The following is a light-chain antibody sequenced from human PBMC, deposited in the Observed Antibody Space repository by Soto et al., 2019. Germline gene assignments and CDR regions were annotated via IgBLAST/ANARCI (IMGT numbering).Light chain of an antibody. CDR3: QQLNSYPYS. CDR1: QGISSY. V-gene: IGKV1-9*01. Sequence: IQLTQSPSSLSASVGDRVTITCRASQGISSYLAWYQQKPGKAPKILIYAASTLQSGVPSRFSGSGAGTDFSLTISSLQPVDFGTFFCQQLNSYPYSFGQGTKLEIK. CDR2: AAS. J-gene: IGKJ2*03.